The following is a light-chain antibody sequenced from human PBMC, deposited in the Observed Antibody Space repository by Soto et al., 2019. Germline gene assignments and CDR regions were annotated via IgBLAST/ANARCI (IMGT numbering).Light chain of an antibody. CDR2: EVS. Sequence: QSALTQPPSASGSPGQSVTISCNGTSSDVGGYNYVSWYQQYPGKAPKLKIYEVSKGPSGVPDRFSGSKSGNTASLTVSGLQAEDEADYYCSSYAGSNTFIFGGGTKLTVL. V-gene: IGLV2-8*01. CDR3: SSYAGSNTFI. CDR1: SSDVGGYNY. J-gene: IGLJ2*01.